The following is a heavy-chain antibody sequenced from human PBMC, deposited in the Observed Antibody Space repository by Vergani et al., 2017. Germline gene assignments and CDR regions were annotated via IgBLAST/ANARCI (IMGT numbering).Heavy chain of an antibody. Sequence: QVQLQESGPGLVKPSQTLSLTCTVSGGPISSGSYYWSWIRQPAGKGLEWIGRIYTSGSTHYNPSLKSRVTITVDTSKNQFSLKLSSVTAADTAVYYWARDTTTLTTSWFDPWGQGTLVTVSS. CDR1: GGPISSGSYY. CDR2: IYTSGST. J-gene: IGHJ5*02. D-gene: IGHD4-17*01. CDR3: ARDTTTLTTSWFDP. V-gene: IGHV4-61*02.